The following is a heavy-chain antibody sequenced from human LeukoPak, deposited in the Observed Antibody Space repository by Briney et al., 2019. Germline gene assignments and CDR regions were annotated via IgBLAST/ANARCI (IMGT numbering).Heavy chain of an antibody. V-gene: IGHV3-20*04. CDR3: AKGGPEPYSSSWYGSGY. CDR2: INSNGGSA. J-gene: IGHJ4*02. CDR1: GFTFDDYG. D-gene: IGHD6-13*01. Sequence: GGSLRLSCAASGFTFDDYGMSWVRQAPGKGLEWVSGINSNGGSAGYADSVKGRFSISRDNAKNSLFLQMNSLRAEDTALYYCAKGGPEPYSSSWYGSGYWGQGTLVTVSS.